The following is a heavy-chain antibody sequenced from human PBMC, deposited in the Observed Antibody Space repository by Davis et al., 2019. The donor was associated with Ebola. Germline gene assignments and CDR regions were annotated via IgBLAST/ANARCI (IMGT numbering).Heavy chain of an antibody. J-gene: IGHJ6*04. CDR2: IYYSGST. CDR3: ARSGLSFGVVKYHYGMDV. Sequence: SETLSLTCTVSGGSISSYYWSWIRQPPGKGLEWIGYIYYSGSTNYNPSLKNRVTISVDTSKNQFSLKLSSVTAADTAVYYCARSGLSFGVVKYHYGMDVWGKGTTVTVSS. V-gene: IGHV4-59*01. CDR1: GGSISSYY. D-gene: IGHD3-3*01.